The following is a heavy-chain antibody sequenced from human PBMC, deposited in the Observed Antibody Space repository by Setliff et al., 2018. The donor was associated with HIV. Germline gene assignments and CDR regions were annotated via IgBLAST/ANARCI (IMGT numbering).Heavy chain of an antibody. CDR3: ARGIGTRYNYYMDV. D-gene: IGHD1-20*01. J-gene: IGHJ6*03. Sequence: SETLSLTCSVSGDSIGTYYWNWFRQPAGKGLESLGRIYTSGNMIYNPSLKSRVTMSADTSRNQLSLKLSSVTAADTAVYYCARGIGTRYNYYMDVWGIGTTVTVSS. CDR1: GDSIGTYY. V-gene: IGHV4-4*07. CDR2: IYTSGNM.